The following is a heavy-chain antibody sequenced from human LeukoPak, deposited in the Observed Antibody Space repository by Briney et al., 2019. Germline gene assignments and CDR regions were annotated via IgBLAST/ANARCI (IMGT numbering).Heavy chain of an antibody. Sequence: GGSLRLSCAASGFNFRAYWMSWARQAPGKGLEWVASLNQDADREYYVDSVKGRFTISGDNAKNSLYLQMDSLRVEDTAVYYCARATTASARDHWGQGTLVTVSS. CDR1: GFNFRAYW. D-gene: IGHD1-14*01. V-gene: IGHV3-7*01. CDR3: ARATTASARDH. J-gene: IGHJ4*02. CDR2: LNQDADRE.